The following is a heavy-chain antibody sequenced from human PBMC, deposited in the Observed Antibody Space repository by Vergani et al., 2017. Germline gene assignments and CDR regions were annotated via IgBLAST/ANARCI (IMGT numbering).Heavy chain of an antibody. CDR2: ISYDGSNE. CDR1: GFTFSNYA. D-gene: IGHD6-13*01. Sequence: QVQVVESGGGVVQPGRSLRLSCAASGFTFSNYAMNWVRQAPGKGLQWVAVISYDGSNEFFADSVKGRFTISRDNSKNTLYLQMNSLRVEDTAVYYCAKVPSSSTAGAVFDYWGQGTLVTVSS. J-gene: IGHJ4*02. V-gene: IGHV3-30-3*01. CDR3: AKVPSSSTAGAVFDY.